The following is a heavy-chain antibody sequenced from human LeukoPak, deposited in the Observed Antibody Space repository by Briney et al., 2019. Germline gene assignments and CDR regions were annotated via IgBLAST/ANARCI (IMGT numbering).Heavy chain of an antibody. V-gene: IGHV4-59*12. J-gene: IGHJ4*02. D-gene: IGHD3-10*01. CDR1: GGSISSYY. CDR3: ARGSGAGPITMVRGAPRSRFYFDY. CDR2: IYYSGST. Sequence: SETLSLTCTVSGGSISSYYWSWIRQPPGKGLEWIGYIYYSGSTNYNPSLKSRVTISVDTSKNQFSLKLSSVTAADTAVYYCARGSGAGPITMVRGAPRSRFYFDYWGQGTLVTVSS.